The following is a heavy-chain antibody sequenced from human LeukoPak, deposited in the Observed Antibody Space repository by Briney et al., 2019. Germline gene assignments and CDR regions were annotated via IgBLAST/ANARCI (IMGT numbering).Heavy chain of an antibody. D-gene: IGHD2-21*02. J-gene: IGHJ2*01. CDR2: IYSGGST. V-gene: IGHV3-53*01. Sequence: GGSLRLSCAASGFTFSSNYMSWVRQAPGKGLEWVSVIYSGGSTYYADSVTGRFTISRDNSKNTLYLQMNSLRAEDTAVYYCARAPYCGGDCYSGWYFDLWGRGTLVTVSS. CDR1: GFTFSSNY. CDR3: ARAPYCGGDCYSGWYFDL.